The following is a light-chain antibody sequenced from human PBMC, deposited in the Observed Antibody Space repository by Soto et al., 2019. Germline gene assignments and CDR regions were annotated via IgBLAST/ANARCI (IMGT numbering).Light chain of an antibody. V-gene: IGKV1-39*01. J-gene: IGKJ4*01. Sequence: DIQMTQSPSSLSASVGDRVTITCRANLSGANYLHWYQQKSGRVPKLLIYAASNLQRGVPSRFSGGGSGTDFSLTISSLRLEDFATYFCQHSHTVPFTFGGGTKVEIE. CDR3: QHSHTVPFT. CDR1: LSGANY. CDR2: AAS.